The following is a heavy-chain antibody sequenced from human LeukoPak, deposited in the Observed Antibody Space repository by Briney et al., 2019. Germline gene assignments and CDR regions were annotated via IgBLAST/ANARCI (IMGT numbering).Heavy chain of an antibody. CDR3: AKAGGSGSYYVYDY. V-gene: IGHV3-23*01. CDR2: ISGSGGST. Sequence: GGSLRLSCAASRFTFSSYAMSWVRQAPGKGLEGVSAISGSGGSTYYADSVKGRFTISRDNSNNTLYLQMNSLRAEDTAVYYCAKAGGSGSYYVYDYWGQGTLVTVSS. CDR1: RFTFSSYA. D-gene: IGHD3-10*01. J-gene: IGHJ4*02.